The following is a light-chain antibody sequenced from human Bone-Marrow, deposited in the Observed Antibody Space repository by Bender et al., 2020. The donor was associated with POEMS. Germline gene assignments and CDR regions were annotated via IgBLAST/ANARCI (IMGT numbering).Light chain of an antibody. J-gene: IGLJ3*02. CDR3: CSYARTYVV. CDR2: ETS. CDR1: TSGFGIYDL. Sequence: QSALIQPASVSGSPGQSITISCTGTTSGFGIYDLVSWYQQYPGKVPKLILYETSKRPSGVSNRFSGSKSGKTASLTISGLQAEDEADYYCCSYARTYVVFGGGTKLTVL. V-gene: IGLV2-14*02.